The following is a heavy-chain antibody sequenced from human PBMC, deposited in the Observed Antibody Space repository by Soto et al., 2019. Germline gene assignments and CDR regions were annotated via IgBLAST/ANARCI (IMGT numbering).Heavy chain of an antibody. D-gene: IGHD6-19*01. CDR2: IPSKINTYAT. CDR1: GFTFSGST. V-gene: IGHV3-73*02. CDR3: ARQHLDVPVASAIDY. Sequence: EVQLVESGGGSVQPGGSLKLSCAASGFTFSGSTIHWVRQTSGKGLEWVGRIPSKINTYATAYAASVKGRFTISRDDSKYTAYLQMNSLKIEETAVYYCARQHLDVPVASAIDYWGQGTLVTVSS. J-gene: IGHJ4*02.